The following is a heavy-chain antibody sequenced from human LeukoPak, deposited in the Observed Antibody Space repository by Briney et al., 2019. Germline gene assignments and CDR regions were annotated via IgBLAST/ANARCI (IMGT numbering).Heavy chain of an antibody. V-gene: IGHV3-53*01. CDR1: GFTVSSNY. D-gene: IGHD2-15*01. CDR2: IYSGGST. J-gene: IGHJ6*02. CDR3: ARVVVVAYYGMDV. Sequence: PGRSLRLSCAASGFTVSSNYMSWVRQAPGKGLEWVSVIYSGGSTYYADSVKGRFTISRDNSKNTLYLQMNSLRAEDTAVYYCARVVVVAYYGMDVWGQGTTVTVSS.